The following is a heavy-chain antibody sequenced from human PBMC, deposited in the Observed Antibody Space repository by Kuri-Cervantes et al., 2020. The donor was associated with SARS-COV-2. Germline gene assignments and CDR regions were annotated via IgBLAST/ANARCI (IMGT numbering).Heavy chain of an antibody. CDR1: GFTLSSYS. D-gene: IGHD1-1*01. CDR3: ARDLGTIQGRDY. V-gene: IGHV3-21*01. Sequence: GGSLRLSCAASGFTLSSYSMNWVRQAPGKGLEWVSSISSSSSYIYYADSVKGRFTISRDNAKNSLYLQMNSLRAEDTAVYYCARDLGTIQGRDYWGQGTLVTVSS. J-gene: IGHJ4*02. CDR2: ISSSSSYI.